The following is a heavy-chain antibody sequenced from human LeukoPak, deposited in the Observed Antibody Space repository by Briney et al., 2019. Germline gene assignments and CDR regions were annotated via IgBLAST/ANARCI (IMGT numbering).Heavy chain of an antibody. CDR2: INPNSGGT. Sequence: ASVKVSCKASGYTFTGYYMHWVRQAPGQGLEWMGWINPNSGGTNYAQKFQGRVTMTRDTSISTAYMELSRLRSDDTAVYYCARVLYGGNSVEYWGQGTLVTVSS. D-gene: IGHD4-23*01. CDR3: ARVLYGGNSVEY. CDR1: GYTFTGYY. J-gene: IGHJ4*02. V-gene: IGHV1-2*02.